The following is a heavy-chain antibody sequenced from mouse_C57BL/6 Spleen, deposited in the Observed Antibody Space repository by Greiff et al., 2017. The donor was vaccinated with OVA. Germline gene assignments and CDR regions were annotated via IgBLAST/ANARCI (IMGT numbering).Heavy chain of an antibody. V-gene: IGHV1-55*01. D-gene: IGHD1-1*01. CDR2: ISPGSGST. CDR1: GYTFTSYW. J-gene: IGHJ2*01. CDR3: ARRQIREYYGSEFFYFDY. Sequence: VQLQQPGAELVKPGASVKMSCKASGYTFTSYWITWVKQRPGQGLEWIGDISPGSGSTTYNEKFKSKATLTVDTSSSTAYLQLSSLTSEDSAVYYCARRQIREYYGSEFFYFDYWGQGTTLTVSS.